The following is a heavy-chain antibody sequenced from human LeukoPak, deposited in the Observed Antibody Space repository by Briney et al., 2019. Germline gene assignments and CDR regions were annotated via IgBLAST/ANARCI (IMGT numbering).Heavy chain of an antibody. Sequence: GGSLRLSCAASGFTFSSYWMSWIRQAPGKGLEWVANIKPDGNEKYFVDSVKGRFTISRDNAKNSLYLQMNSLGAEDTAVYYCARDLSGPSLYWGQGTLVTVSS. V-gene: IGHV3-7*01. CDR3: ARDLSGPSLY. J-gene: IGHJ4*02. CDR2: IKPDGNEK. D-gene: IGHD2-15*01. CDR1: GFTFSSYW.